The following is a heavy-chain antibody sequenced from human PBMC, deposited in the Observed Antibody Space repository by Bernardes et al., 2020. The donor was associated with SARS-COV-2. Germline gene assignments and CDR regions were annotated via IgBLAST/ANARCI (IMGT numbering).Heavy chain of an antibody. D-gene: IGHD1-26*01. V-gene: IGHV1-2*02. J-gene: IGHJ3*01. CDR2: IHPNSGDT. CDR1: GYTFTAYY. Sequence: ASVKVSCMASGYTFTAYYMHWVRQAPGQGLEWMGWIHPNSGDTNYAQTFKGRVTMTRDTSISTAYMELSALTSDDTAVYYCAAVTWSQRDGFDFWGQGTVVTVSS. CDR3: AAVTWSQRDGFDF.